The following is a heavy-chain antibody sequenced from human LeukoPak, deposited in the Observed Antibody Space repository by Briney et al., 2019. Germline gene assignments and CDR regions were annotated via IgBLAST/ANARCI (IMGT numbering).Heavy chain of an antibody. CDR3: TTDFPRWIAVAVDY. CDR1: GFTFSNAW. D-gene: IGHD6-19*01. V-gene: IGHV3-15*01. Sequence: AGGSLRLSCAASGFTFSNAWMSWVRPAPGKGLEWVGRIKSKTDGGTTDYAAPVKGRFTISRDDSKNTLYLQMNSLKTEDTAVYYCTTDFPRWIAVAVDYWGQGTLVTVSS. CDR2: IKSKTDGGTT. J-gene: IGHJ4*02.